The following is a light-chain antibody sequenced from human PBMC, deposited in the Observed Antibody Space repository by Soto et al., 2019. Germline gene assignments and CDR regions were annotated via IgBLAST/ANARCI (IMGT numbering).Light chain of an antibody. CDR1: QDISNY. V-gene: IGKV1-33*01. Sequence: DIQMTQSPSSLSASVGDRVTITCQASQDISNYLNWYQQKPGKAPKLLIYDASNLETGVPSRFSGSVSGTDFTFTISSLQPDDFATYYCQQYNVYSWTFGQGTKVDI. CDR2: DAS. CDR3: QQYNVYSWT. J-gene: IGKJ1*01.